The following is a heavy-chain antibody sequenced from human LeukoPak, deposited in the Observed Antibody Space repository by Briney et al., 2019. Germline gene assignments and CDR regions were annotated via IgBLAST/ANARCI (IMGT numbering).Heavy chain of an antibody. Sequence: SETQSLTCTVSGGSISSGDYYWSWIRQPPGKGLEWIGYIYYSGSTYYNPSLKSRVTISVDTSKNQFSLKLSSVTAADTAVYYCARDTWTGPPIGYYYGMDVWGQGTTVTVSS. D-gene: IGHD3/OR15-3a*01. V-gene: IGHV4-30-4*01. J-gene: IGHJ6*02. CDR3: ARDTWTGPPIGYYYGMDV. CDR1: GGSISSGDYY. CDR2: IYYSGST.